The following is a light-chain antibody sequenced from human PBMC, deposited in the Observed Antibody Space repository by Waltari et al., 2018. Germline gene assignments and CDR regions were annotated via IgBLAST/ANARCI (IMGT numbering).Light chain of an antibody. CDR3: QVWDATTDHSYV. J-gene: IGLJ1*01. Sequence: SYVLTQAPSVSVAPGQTARVTCGGDNIACTSVHWYQKKAGQAPVLVVYDEGDRPSGIPERFSGSNSGNMATLIINRVEAGDEADYFCQVWDATTDHSYVFGAGTKVTVL. V-gene: IGLV3-21*02. CDR2: DEG. CDR1: NIACTS.